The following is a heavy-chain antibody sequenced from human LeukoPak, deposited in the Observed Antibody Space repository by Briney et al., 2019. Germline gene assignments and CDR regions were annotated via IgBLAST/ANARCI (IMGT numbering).Heavy chain of an antibody. D-gene: IGHD5-24*01. J-gene: IGHJ4*02. CDR2: IDSDGGST. CDR3: ARRIQGMAAYYFDY. Sequence: GGSLRLSCTASGFTFSSYWMHWVRQAPGKGLVWVSRIDSDGGSTSYADSVKGRFTISRDNAKNTLYLQMNSLRAEDTAVYYCARRIQGMAAYYFDYWGQGTLVTVSS. CDR1: GFTFSSYW. V-gene: IGHV3-74*01.